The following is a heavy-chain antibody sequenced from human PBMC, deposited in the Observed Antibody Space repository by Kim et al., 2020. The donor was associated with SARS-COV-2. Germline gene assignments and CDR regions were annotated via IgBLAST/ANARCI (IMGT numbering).Heavy chain of an antibody. J-gene: IGHJ2*01. CDR3: ARGWIQRWSDDWYFDL. Sequence: GGSLRLSCAASGFSVSVNYMSWVRQAPGKGLECVSIVYSDGTIHYADSVRGRFTISRDNFKNTLYLQMNSLRADDTALYYCARGWIQRWSDDWYFDLWGRDTLVTVSS. CDR1: GFSVSVNY. D-gene: IGHD5-18*01. V-gene: IGHV3-53*01. CDR2: VYSDGTI.